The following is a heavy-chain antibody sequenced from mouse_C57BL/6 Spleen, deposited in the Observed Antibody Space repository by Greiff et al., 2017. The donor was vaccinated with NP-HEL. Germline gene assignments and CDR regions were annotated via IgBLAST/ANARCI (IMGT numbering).Heavy chain of an antibody. D-gene: IGHD3-3*01. CDR1: GYTFTSYW. CDR2: IDPSDSYT. Sequence: QVQLQQPGAELVKPGASVKLSCKASGYTFTSYWMQWVKQRPGQGLEWIGEIDPSDSYTNYNQKFKGKATLTVDTSSSTAYMQLSSLTSEDSAVYYCAGTRGLYAMDYWGQGTSVTVSS. CDR3: AGTRGLYAMDY. V-gene: IGHV1-50*01. J-gene: IGHJ4*01.